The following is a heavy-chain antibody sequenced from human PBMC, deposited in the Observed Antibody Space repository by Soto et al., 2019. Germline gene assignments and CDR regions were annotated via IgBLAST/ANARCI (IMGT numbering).Heavy chain of an antibody. CDR1: GYAFSFG. D-gene: IGHD3-10*01. CDR2: ISASDGST. Sequence: ASVKVSCKASGYAFSFGFSWVRQAPGQGLEWMGWISASDGSTNSASKFRGRISMTTDTSTHTAYLDLLSLTSDDTAMYFCATYYFGSGSYYRFDNWGQGTRVTVSS. CDR3: ATYYFGSGSYYRFDN. V-gene: IGHV1-18*01. J-gene: IGHJ4*02.